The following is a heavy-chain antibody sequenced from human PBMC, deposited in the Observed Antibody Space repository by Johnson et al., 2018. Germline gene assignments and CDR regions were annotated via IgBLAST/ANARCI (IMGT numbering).Heavy chain of an antibody. V-gene: IGHV3-23*04. CDR2: IDKAGTT. D-gene: IGHD4-17*01. CDR3: ARGLYGDYGDVEYFQH. Sequence: VQLVQSGGGLEQPGGSLRLSCAASGFTFTDYAMSWVRQAPGKGLGWVSGIDKAGTTYYADPVPGRVSISRDNSINTLSLQMNSLKSEDPAVYYCARGLYGDYGDVEYFQHWGQGTLVTVSS. J-gene: IGHJ1*01. CDR1: GFTFTDYA.